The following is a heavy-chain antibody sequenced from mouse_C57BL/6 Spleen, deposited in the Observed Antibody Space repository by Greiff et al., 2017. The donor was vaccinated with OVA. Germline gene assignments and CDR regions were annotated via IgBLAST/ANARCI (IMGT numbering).Heavy chain of an antibody. Sequence: VQLQQPGAELVKPGASVKMSCKASGYTFTSYWITWVKQRPGQGLEWIGDIYPGSGSTNYNEKLKSKATLTVDTSSRTAYMQRSSLTSHDSAVYYCARTEGTAQATGAMDYWGQGTSVTVSS. J-gene: IGHJ4*01. V-gene: IGHV1-55*01. CDR1: GYTFTSYW. CDR2: IYPGSGST. D-gene: IGHD3-2*02. CDR3: ARTEGTAQATGAMDY.